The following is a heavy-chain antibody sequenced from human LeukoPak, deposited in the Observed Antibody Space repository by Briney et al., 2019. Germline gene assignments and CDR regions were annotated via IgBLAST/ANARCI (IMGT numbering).Heavy chain of an antibody. CDR2: ISWNSGSI. Sequence: PGGSLRLSCAASGFTFDDYAMHWVRQAPGKGLEWVSGISWNSGSIGYADSLKGRFTISRDNPKNSLYLQMNSLRAEDTALYYCAKDRAGYYYDSSGSHAFDIWGQGTMVTLSS. CDR3: AKDRAGYYYDSSGSHAFDI. V-gene: IGHV3-9*01. CDR1: GFTFDDYA. J-gene: IGHJ3*02. D-gene: IGHD3-22*01.